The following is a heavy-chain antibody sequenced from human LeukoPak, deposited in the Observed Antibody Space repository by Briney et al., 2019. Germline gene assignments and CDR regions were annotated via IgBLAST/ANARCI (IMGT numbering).Heavy chain of an antibody. CDR1: GGSISSNY. CDR3: ARGGSYYDY. J-gene: IGHJ4*02. D-gene: IGHD1-26*01. CDR2: IYYSGST. Sequence: PSETLSLTCTVSGGSISSNYWSWIRQPPGKGLEWIGYIYYSGSTNYNPSLKSRVTISVDTSKNQFSLKLSSVTAADTAIYYCARGGSYYDYWGQGTLVTVSS. V-gene: IGHV4-59*01.